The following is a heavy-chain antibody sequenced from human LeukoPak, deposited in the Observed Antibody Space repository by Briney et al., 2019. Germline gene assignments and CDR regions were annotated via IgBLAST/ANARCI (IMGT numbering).Heavy chain of an antibody. CDR3: ARDSKWFRY. D-gene: IGHD3-22*01. CDR1: GFTFSSYA. CDR2: ISGSGDST. Sequence: AGGSLRLSCAASGFTFSSYAMSWVRQAPGRGLEWVTGISGSGDSTNYADSVKGRFTISRDNSKNTLYLQMNSLRAEDTAVYYCARDSKWFRYWGQGTLVTVSS. J-gene: IGHJ4*02. V-gene: IGHV3-23*01.